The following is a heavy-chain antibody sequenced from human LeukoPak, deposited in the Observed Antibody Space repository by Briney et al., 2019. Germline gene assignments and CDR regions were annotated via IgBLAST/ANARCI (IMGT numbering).Heavy chain of an antibody. CDR1: GGSFSGYY. CDR2: INHSGST. J-gene: IGHJ3*02. CDR3: ARLIWNYDFWSGYYKAFDI. D-gene: IGHD3-3*01. Sequence: KPSETLSLTCAVYGGSFSGYYWSWIRQPPGKGLEWIGEINHSGSTNYNPSLKSRVTISVDTSKNQFSLKLSSVTAADTAVYYCARLIWNYDFWSGYYKAFDIWGQGTMVTVSS. V-gene: IGHV4-34*01.